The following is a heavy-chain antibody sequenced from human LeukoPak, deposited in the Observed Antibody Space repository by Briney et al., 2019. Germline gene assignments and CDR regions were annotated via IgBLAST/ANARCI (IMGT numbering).Heavy chain of an antibody. J-gene: IGHJ4*02. CDR1: GFTFHNHD. Sequence: GGSLRLSCAASGFTFHNHDMHWVRQAPGKGLEWVALISYDGSNKYYTDSVKGRFTISRDNSKNTLYLQMNSLRAEDTAVYYCAKNGLLLGGHYFDYWGQGILVTVSS. CDR3: AKNGLLLGGHYFDY. V-gene: IGHV3-33*06. D-gene: IGHD2-15*01. CDR2: ISYDGSNK.